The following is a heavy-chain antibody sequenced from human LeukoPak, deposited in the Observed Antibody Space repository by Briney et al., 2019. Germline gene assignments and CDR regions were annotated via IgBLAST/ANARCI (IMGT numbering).Heavy chain of an antibody. CDR3: ARLVIWDILTGTPTHYYGMDV. D-gene: IGHD3-9*01. V-gene: IGHV1-2*02. CDR2: INPNSGGT. CDR1: GYTFTGYY. J-gene: IGHJ6*02. Sequence: ASVKVSYKASGYTFTGYYMHWVRQAPGQGLEWMGWINPNSGGTNYAQKFQGRVTMTRDTSISTAYMELSRLRSDDTAVYYCARLVIWDILTGTPTHYYGMDVSGQGTTVTVFS.